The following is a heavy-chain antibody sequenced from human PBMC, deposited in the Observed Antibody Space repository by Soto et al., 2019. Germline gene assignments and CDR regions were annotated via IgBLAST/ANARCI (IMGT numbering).Heavy chain of an antibody. Sequence: PGGSLRLSCVASGFTFDNYAMHWVRQAPGKGLEWVSGISWNGGSVVYADSVKGRFTISRDNGKNSLYLQMNSLRAEDTALYYCAKGRTRPLQLGSFGDNAFDIWGQGTMVTVSS. J-gene: IGHJ3*02. V-gene: IGHV3-9*01. CDR2: ISWNGGSV. CDR1: GFTFDNYA. CDR3: AKGRTRPLQLGSFGDNAFDI. D-gene: IGHD3-10*01.